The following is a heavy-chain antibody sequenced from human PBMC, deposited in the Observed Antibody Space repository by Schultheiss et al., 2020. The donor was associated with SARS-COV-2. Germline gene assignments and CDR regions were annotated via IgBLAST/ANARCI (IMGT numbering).Heavy chain of an antibody. Sequence: SETLSLTCTVSGGSVSSGSYYWSWIRQHPGKGLEWIGYISYSGNTNYNPSLRSRVTISVDTSKNQFYLKLTSVTAADTAFYYCASIATFSSSIDHWGQGSLVTVSS. V-gene: IGHV4-61*01. D-gene: IGHD2/OR15-2a*01. CDR3: ASIATFSSSIDH. CDR1: GGSVSSGSYY. CDR2: ISYSGNT. J-gene: IGHJ4*02.